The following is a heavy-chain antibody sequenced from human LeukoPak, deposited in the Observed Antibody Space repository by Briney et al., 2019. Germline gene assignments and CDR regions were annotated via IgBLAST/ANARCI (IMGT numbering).Heavy chain of an antibody. Sequence: PGGSLRLSCAASGFTFSSYTMSWVRQAPGKGLEWVSTITTSDGNTYYADSVKGRFTVSRDNAKNILYLQMNSLRAGDATVYFCTRDSYISDVYYGMDVWGQGATVTVSS. CDR2: ITTSDGNT. J-gene: IGHJ6*02. D-gene: IGHD1-26*01. CDR3: TRDSYISDVYYGMDV. V-gene: IGHV3-23*01. CDR1: GFTFSSYT.